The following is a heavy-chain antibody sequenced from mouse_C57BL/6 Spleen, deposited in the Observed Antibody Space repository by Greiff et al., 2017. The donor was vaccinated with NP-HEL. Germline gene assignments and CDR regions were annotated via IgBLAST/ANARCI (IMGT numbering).Heavy chain of an antibody. Sequence: VQLQQSGPELVKPGASVKISCKASGYTFTDYYMNWVKQSHGKSLEWIGDINPNNGGTSYNQKFKGKATLTVDKSSSTAYMELRSLTSEDSAVYYCARQDSSGLFAYWGQGTLVTVSA. CDR3: ARQDSSGLFAY. CDR2: INPNNGGT. J-gene: IGHJ3*01. D-gene: IGHD3-2*02. CDR1: GYTFTDYY. V-gene: IGHV1-26*01.